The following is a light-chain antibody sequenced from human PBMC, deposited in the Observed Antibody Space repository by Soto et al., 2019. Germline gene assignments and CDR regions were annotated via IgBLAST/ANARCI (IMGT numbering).Light chain of an antibody. J-gene: IGLJ2*01. CDR1: SSDVGSYNR. CDR3: CSYAGSYSWV. V-gene: IGLV2-18*02. Sequence: QSALTQPPSVPGSPGQSVTISCTGTSSDVGSYNRVSWYQQPPGTAPKLMIYDVTKRPSGVPDRISGSKSGNTASLTISGLQAEDEADYYCCSYAGSYSWVFGGGTKVTVL. CDR2: DVT.